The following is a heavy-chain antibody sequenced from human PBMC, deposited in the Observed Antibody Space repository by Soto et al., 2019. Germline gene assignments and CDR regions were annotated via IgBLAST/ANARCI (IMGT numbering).Heavy chain of an antibody. CDR2: ISSTGALM. Sequence: EVQLVESGGGLVKPGGSLRLSCAASGFIFSQYSMNWVRQAPGKGLEWVSSISSTGALMYYADSVKGRFTISRDDADNSLYLQMNSLRVEDTAVYYCVRDRLARGIPVAGRIDYWGQGALVTVSS. V-gene: IGHV3-21*02. CDR1: GFIFSQYS. D-gene: IGHD6-19*01. J-gene: IGHJ4*02. CDR3: VRDRLARGIPVAGRIDY.